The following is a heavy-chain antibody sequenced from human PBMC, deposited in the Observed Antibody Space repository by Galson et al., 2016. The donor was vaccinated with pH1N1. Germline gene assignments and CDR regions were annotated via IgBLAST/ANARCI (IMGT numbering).Heavy chain of an antibody. J-gene: IGHJ4*02. D-gene: IGHD4-17*01. V-gene: IGHV2-70*01. Sequence: PALVKPTQTLTLTCTFSGFSLRTSGMCVSWNRQPPGKALEWLALIDWDDDKYYSTSLKTRLTISKDTSKNQVVLTMTNMDPVDTATYYCARLDYGDYSGYFEYWGQGTLVTVSS. CDR2: IDWDDDK. CDR1: GFSLRTSGMC. CDR3: ARLDYGDYSGYFEY.